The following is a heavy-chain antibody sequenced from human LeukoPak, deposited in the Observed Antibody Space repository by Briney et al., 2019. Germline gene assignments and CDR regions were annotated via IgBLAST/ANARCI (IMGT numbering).Heavy chain of an antibody. D-gene: IGHD2-2*01. CDR3: ARGVPFAYYYYMDV. Sequence: SETLSLTCTVSGGSISSSSYYWGWIRQPPGKGLEWIGSIYYSGSTYYNPSLKSRVTISVDTSKNQFSLKLSSVTAADTAVYYCARGVPFAYYYYMDVWGKGTTVTVSS. J-gene: IGHJ6*03. CDR2: IYYSGST. CDR1: GGSISSSSYY. V-gene: IGHV4-39*07.